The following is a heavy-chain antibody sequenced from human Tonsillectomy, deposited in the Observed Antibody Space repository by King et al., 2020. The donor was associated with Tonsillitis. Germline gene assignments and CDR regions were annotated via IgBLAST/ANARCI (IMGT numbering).Heavy chain of an antibody. D-gene: IGHD2-2*01. CDR1: GFTFSSYG. V-gene: IGHV3-33*01. CDR3: ARGYCSSTSCYYYYYYMDV. Sequence: VQLFQSGGGVVQPGRSLRLSCAASGFTFSSYGMHWVRQAPGKGLEWVAVIWYDGTNKYYADPVKGRFTISRDNSKNTLSLQMNSLSAEDTAVYYCARGYCSSTSCYYYYYYMDVWGKGATVTVSS. J-gene: IGHJ6*03. CDR2: IWYDGTNK.